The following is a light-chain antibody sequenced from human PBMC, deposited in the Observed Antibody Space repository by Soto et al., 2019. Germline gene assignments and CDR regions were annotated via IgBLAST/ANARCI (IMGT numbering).Light chain of an antibody. CDR3: QHYMSYSTLRT. CDR2: DAS. CDR1: QSVSRW. Sequence: DIQMTQSPSTLSASVGDRVTITCRASQSVSRWLAWYQQKPGKAPKLLIYDASTLESGVPSRFSGSGSGTEFTLSISSLQADDFASYYCQHYMSYSTLRTFGQGTKVDIK. J-gene: IGKJ1*01. V-gene: IGKV1-5*01.